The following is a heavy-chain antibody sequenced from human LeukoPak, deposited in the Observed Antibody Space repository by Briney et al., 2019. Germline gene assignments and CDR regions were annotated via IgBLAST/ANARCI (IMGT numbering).Heavy chain of an antibody. CDR2: IYSGGST. J-gene: IGHJ5*02. V-gene: IGHV3-53*01. Sequence: VGSLRLSCAVSGFTVSSNYMSWVRQAPGKGLEWVSVIYSGGSTFYANSVKGRFTISRDNSKNTLYLQMNSLRAEDTAVYYCASLGGRYPNWFDPWGQGTRVTVSS. CDR1: GFTVSSNY. D-gene: IGHD1-26*01. CDR3: ASLGGRYPNWFDP.